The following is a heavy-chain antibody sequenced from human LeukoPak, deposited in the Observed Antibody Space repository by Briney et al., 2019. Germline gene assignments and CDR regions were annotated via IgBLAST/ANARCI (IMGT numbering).Heavy chain of an antibody. J-gene: IGHJ4*02. CDR2: ISWDGGST. CDR1: GFTFDDYT. V-gene: IGHV3-43*01. D-gene: IGHD1-1*01. CDR3: ATTGTTSGY. Sequence: GRSLRLSCAASGFTFDDYTMHWVRQAPGKGLEWVSLISWDGGSTYYADSVKGRFTISRDNSKDSLYLQMNSLRTEDTALYYCATTGTTSGYWGQGTLVTVSS.